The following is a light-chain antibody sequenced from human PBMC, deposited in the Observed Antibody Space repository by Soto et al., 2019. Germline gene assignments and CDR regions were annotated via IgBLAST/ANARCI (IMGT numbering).Light chain of an antibody. Sequence: QSALTQPRSVSGSPGQSVTISCTGTSSDVGGYNYASWFQQHPGRAPKLIIYDVTKRPSGVPDRFSGSKSGDTASLTISGLQAEDEADYYCCSFASSESYVFGTGTKVTVL. CDR1: SSDVGGYNY. CDR2: DVT. V-gene: IGLV2-11*01. CDR3: CSFASSESYV. J-gene: IGLJ1*01.